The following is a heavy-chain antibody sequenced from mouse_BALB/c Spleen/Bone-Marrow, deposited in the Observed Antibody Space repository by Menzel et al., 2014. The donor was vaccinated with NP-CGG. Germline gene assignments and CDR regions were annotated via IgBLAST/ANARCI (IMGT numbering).Heavy chain of an antibody. D-gene: IGHD1-1*01. CDR2: ISDGGSYT. V-gene: IGHV5-4*02. Sequence: EVKLVESGGGLVKPGGSLKLSCAASGFTFSDYYMYWVRQTPEKRLEWVATISDGGSYTYYPDSVKGRFTISRDNAKNNLYLQMSSLKSGDTAMYYCARGSSYFGYWGQGTTLTVSS. CDR3: ARGSSYFGY. J-gene: IGHJ2*01. CDR1: GFTFSDYY.